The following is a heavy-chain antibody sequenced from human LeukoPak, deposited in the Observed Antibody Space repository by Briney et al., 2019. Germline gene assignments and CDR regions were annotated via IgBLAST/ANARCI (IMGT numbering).Heavy chain of an antibody. CDR2: ISYIGST. V-gene: IGHV4-59*11. CDR1: DDSFSSHY. J-gene: IGHJ3*02. CDR3: ARDLVTVTKGFDI. Sequence: SVTLSLTCAVSDDSFSSHYWTWIRQPPGKGLEWIGYISYIGSTNYNPSLKSRVTISIDTSRNQFSLRLSSVTAADTAVYYCARDLVTVTKGFDIWGQRTMVSISS. D-gene: IGHD4-17*01.